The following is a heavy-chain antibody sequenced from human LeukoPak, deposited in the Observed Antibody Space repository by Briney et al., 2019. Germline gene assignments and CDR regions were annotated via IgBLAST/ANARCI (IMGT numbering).Heavy chain of an antibody. J-gene: IGHJ4*02. CDR1: EFSVGSNY. CDR2: IYSGGST. Sequence: GGSLRLSCAASEFSVGSNYMTWVRQAPGKGLEWVSLIYSGGSTYYADSVKGRFTISRDNSKNTLYLQMNSLRAEDTAVYYCARETDSTLFDYWGQGTLVTVSS. D-gene: IGHD2-2*01. CDR3: ARETDSTLFDY. V-gene: IGHV3-66*01.